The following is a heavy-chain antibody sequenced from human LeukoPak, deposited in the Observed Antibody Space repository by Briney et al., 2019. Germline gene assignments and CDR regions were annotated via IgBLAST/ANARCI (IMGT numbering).Heavy chain of an antibody. CDR2: ISSNGGST. V-gene: IGHV3-64*01. J-gene: IGHJ4*02. Sequence: GGSLRLSCAASGFTFSSYAMHWVRQAPGKGLEYVSAISSNGGSTYYANSVKGRFTISRDNSKNTLYLHMGSLRVEDMAVYYCARSDGDWGQGTLVTVSS. D-gene: IGHD5-24*01. CDR1: GFTFSSYA. CDR3: ARSDGD.